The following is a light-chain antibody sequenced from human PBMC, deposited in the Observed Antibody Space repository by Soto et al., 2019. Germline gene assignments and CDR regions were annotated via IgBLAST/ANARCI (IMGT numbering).Light chain of an antibody. J-gene: IGLJ2*01. CDR1: SSDVGDYNY. CDR3: CSYAGSYTLV. Sequence: QSALTQPRSVSGSPGQSVTISCTGTSSDVGDYNYVSWYQLPPGKAPKVIIYDVSERPSGVPDRFSGSKSGNTASLTISGLQTEDEADYYCCSYAGSYTLVFGGGTKVTVL. CDR2: DVS. V-gene: IGLV2-11*01.